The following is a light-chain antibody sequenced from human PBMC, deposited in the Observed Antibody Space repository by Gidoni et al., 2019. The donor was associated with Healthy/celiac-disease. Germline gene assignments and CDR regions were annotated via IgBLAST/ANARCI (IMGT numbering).Light chain of an antibody. CDR1: QDISNY. Sequence: IQMTQSASSLSASVGDRVTITCQASQDISNYLNWYQQKPGKAPKLLISDAATLETGVPSRFSGSGSGTAFTFASSSLQPEDIATYYCQQYDNLPRYTFGQGTKLEIK. J-gene: IGKJ2*01. V-gene: IGKV1-33*01. CDR2: DAA. CDR3: QQYDNLPRYT.